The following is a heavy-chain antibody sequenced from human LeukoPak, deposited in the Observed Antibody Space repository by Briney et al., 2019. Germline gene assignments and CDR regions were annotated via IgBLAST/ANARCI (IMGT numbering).Heavy chain of an antibody. J-gene: IGHJ5*02. D-gene: IGHD1-1*01. CDR2: IYYSGTT. Sequence: SQTLSLTCSVSGDSISSGDYYWSWIRQPPGKGLEWIGYIYYSGTTYYNPSLKGRATISVDTSKNQFFLKLSSVTAADTAVYYCARAVQASLQPRFDPWGQGTLVTVSS. CDR1: GDSISSGDYY. CDR3: ARAVQASLQPRFDP. V-gene: IGHV4-30-4*08.